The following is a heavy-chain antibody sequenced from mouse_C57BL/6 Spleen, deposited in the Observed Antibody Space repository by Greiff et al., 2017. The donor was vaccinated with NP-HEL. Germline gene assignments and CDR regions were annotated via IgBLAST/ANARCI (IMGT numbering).Heavy chain of an antibody. J-gene: IGHJ4*01. Sequence: QVQLQQPGAELVKPGASVKLSCKASGYTFTSYWMQWVKQRPGQGLEWIGEIDPSDSDTNYNQKFKGKATLTVDTSSSTAYMQLSSLTSEDSAVYYCARGELGRGYYAMDYWGQGTSVTVSS. V-gene: IGHV1-50*01. D-gene: IGHD4-1*01. CDR2: IDPSDSDT. CDR3: ARGELGRGYYAMDY. CDR1: GYTFTSYW.